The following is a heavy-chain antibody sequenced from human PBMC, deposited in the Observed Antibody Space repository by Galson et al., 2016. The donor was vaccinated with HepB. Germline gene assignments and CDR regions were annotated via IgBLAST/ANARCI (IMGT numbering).Heavy chain of an antibody. CDR2: IYYGGST. D-gene: IGHD3-10*01. V-gene: IGHV4-39*01. Sequence: ETLSLTCSVSGGSISSPSYYWGWIRQPPGKGLEWIGTIYYGGSTYYNPSLKGRVTISVDTSKNQFSLKMSSVTAADTAVYYCATYGSGNYHHYFYGIDVWGQGTTVTVSS. CDR3: ATYGSGNYHHYFYGIDV. J-gene: IGHJ6*02. CDR1: GGSISSPSYY.